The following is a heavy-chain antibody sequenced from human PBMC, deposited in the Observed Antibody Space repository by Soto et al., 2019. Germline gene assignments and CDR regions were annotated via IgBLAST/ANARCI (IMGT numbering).Heavy chain of an antibody. Sequence: ASVKVSCKASGGTFSSYTISWVRQAPGQGLEWMVRIIPILGIANYAQKFPGRVTITADKSTSTAYMDLSSLRSEDTAVYYCARGPGITGTPFDYWGQGTLVTVSS. CDR1: GGTFSSYT. J-gene: IGHJ4*02. D-gene: IGHD1-20*01. CDR3: ARGPGITGTPFDY. CDR2: IIPILGIA. V-gene: IGHV1-69*02.